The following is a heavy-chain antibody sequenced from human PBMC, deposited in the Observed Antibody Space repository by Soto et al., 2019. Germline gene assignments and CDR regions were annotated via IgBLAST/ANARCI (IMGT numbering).Heavy chain of an antibody. CDR1: GGSISSGDYY. CDR2: IYYSGST. CDR3: ARASSSWYTYYYYGMDV. V-gene: IGHV4-30-4*01. J-gene: IGHJ6*02. D-gene: IGHD6-13*01. Sequence: QVQLQESGPGLVKPSQTLSLTCTVSGGSISSGDYYWSWIRQPPGKGLEWIGYIYYSGSTYYNPSLKSRVTISVDTSKNQFSLKLSSVTAADTAVYYCARASSSWYTYYYYGMDVWGQGTTFTVSS.